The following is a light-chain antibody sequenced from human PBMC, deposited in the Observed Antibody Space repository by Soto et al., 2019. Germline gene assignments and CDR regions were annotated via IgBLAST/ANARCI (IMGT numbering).Light chain of an antibody. CDR3: SSYTISSTVL. CDR1: SSDVGGYDY. CDR2: EVI. Sequence: QSALTQPASVSGSPGQSITISCNGTSSDVGGYDYVSWYQHHPGKAPKLMIYEVINRPSGVSNRFSGSKSGNTASLTISGLQAEDEADYYCSSYTISSTVLFGGGTKLTVL. V-gene: IGLV2-14*01. J-gene: IGLJ2*01.